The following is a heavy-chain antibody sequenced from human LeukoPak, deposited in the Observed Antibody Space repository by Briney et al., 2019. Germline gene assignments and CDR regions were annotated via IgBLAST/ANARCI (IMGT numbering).Heavy chain of an antibody. J-gene: IGHJ4*02. CDR1: GGSISSYY. CDR3: ARASLGAKAEHYFDY. V-gene: IGHV4-4*07. D-gene: IGHD1-26*01. Sequence: PSETVSLTCTVSGGSISSYYWSWIRQPAGKGLEWIGRIYTSGSTNYNPSLKSRVTMSVDTSKNQFSLKLSSVTAADTAVYYCARASLGAKAEHYFDYWGQGTLVTVSS. CDR2: IYTSGST.